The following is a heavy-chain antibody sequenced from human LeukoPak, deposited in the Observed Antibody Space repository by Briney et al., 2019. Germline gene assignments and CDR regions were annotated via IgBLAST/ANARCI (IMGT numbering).Heavy chain of an antibody. CDR3: ARAPTESSSWSLYYYYYGMDV. D-gene: IGHD6-13*01. CDR2: IYYIGST. J-gene: IGHJ6*02. V-gene: IGHV4-61*01. CDR1: GGSVSSGSYY. Sequence: SETLSLTCTVSGGSVSSGSYYWSWIRQPPGKGLEWIVYIYYIGSTNYNPSLKSRVTISVDTSKNQFSLKLSSVTAADTAVYYCARAPTESSSWSLYYYYYGMDVWGQGTTVTVSS.